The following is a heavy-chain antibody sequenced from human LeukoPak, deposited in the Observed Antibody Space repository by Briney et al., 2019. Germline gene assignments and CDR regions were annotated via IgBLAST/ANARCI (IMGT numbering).Heavy chain of an antibody. J-gene: IGHJ4*02. Sequence: PSETLSLTCTVSGGSISSSSYYWGWIRQPPGKGLEWIGSIYYSGSTYYNPSLKSRVTISVDTSKNQFSLKLSSVTAADTAVYYCARRGDGYNSPYYFDYWGQGTLATVSS. V-gene: IGHV4-39*01. CDR3: ARRGDGYNSPYYFDY. D-gene: IGHD5-12*01. CDR1: GGSISSSSYY. CDR2: IYYSGST.